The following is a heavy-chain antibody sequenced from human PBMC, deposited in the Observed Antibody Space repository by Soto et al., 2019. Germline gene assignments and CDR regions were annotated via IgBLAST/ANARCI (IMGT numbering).Heavy chain of an antibody. V-gene: IGHV5-51*01. D-gene: IGHD1-26*01. CDR3: ARLGEDTHAYYYYMDV. CDR1: GYSFTSYW. CDR2: IYPGDSDT. J-gene: IGHJ6*03. Sequence: ESLKISCKGSGYSFTSYWIGWVRQMPGKGLEWMGIIYPGDSDTRYSPSFQGKVTISADKSISTAYLQWSSLKASDTAMYYCARLGEDTHAYYYYMDVWGKGTTVTVS.